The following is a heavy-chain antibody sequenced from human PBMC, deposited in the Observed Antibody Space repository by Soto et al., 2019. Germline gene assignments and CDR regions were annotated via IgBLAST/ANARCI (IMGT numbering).Heavy chain of an antibody. V-gene: IGHV3-48*01. CDR1: GFTFSSYS. Sequence: GGSLRLSCAASGFTFSSYSMNWVRQAPGKGLEWVSYISSSTSTINYADSVKGRFTISRDKAKNSLYLQMNSLRGEDTAVYYCARDPSIAAAGFYYYYGMDVWGQGTTVTVSS. J-gene: IGHJ6*02. D-gene: IGHD6-13*01. CDR3: ARDPSIAAAGFYYYYGMDV. CDR2: ISSSTSTI.